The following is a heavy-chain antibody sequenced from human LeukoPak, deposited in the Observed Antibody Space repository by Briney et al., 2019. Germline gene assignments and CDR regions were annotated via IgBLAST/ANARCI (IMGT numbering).Heavy chain of an antibody. CDR1: GYTFTSYD. D-gene: IGHD4-17*01. CDR2: MNPNSGNT. J-gene: IGHJ6*02. Sequence: GASVKVSCKASGYTFTSYDINWVRQATGQGLEWMGWMNPNSGNTGYAQKFQGRVTMTRNTSISTAYMELSSLRSEDTAVYYCARVMLDDYGDYYGMDVWGQGTTVTVSS. V-gene: IGHV1-8*01. CDR3: ARVMLDDYGDYYGMDV.